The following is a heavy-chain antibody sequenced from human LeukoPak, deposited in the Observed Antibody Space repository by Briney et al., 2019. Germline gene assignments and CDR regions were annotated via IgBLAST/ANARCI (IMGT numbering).Heavy chain of an antibody. Sequence: TSSETLSLTCSVSSGSVRSNYYFWAWIRQAPGKGLEWVGGLDDSGNTYYNPSLKSRLTMSVDRSKNHFSLNLKSVAAADTSVYYCARRLRIGAAEWFDPWGQGIMVTVSS. CDR3: ARRLRIGAAEWFDP. J-gene: IGHJ5*02. D-gene: IGHD2-15*01. CDR2: LDDSGNT. CDR1: SGSVRSNYYF. V-gene: IGHV4-39*02.